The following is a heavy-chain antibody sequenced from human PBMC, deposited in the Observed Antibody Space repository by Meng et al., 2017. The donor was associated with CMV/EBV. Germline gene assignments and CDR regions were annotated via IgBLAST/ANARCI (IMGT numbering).Heavy chain of an antibody. J-gene: IGHJ4*02. D-gene: IGHD1-26*01. CDR1: GGTFSSYA. CDR3: ARDGVVGAYFDY. CDR2: IIPIFGTA. V-gene: IGHV1-69*05. Sequence: SVKVSCKASGGTFSSYAISWVRQAPGQGLEWMGGIIPIFGTANYAQKFQGRVTITTDESTSTAYMELSSLRSEDTAVYYCARDGVVGAYFDYWSQGTLVTVSS.